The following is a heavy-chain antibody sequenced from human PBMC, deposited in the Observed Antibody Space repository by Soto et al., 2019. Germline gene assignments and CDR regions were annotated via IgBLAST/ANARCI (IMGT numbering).Heavy chain of an antibody. V-gene: IGHV3-23*01. J-gene: IGHJ5*01. CDR1: GFTFSSYP. D-gene: IGHD1-1*01. CDR2: IDGTGAYI. Sequence: EVKLLESGGGLVQPGGSLRLSCTASGFTFSSYPMTWVRQAPGKGLEWVSAIDGTGAYIYYINSVKGRFTISRDNSKNTLYLQMNSLRAEDTAVYYCARNMAKPTYDSWGQGTLVTVSP. CDR3: ARNMAKPTYDS.